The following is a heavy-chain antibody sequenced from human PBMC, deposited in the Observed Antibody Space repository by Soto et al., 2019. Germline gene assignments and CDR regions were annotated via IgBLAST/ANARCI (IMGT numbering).Heavy chain of an antibody. V-gene: IGHV3-11*06. Sequence: GGSLRLSCAASGFTFSDYYMSWIRQAPGKGLEWVSYISSSSSYRNYADSVKGRFTISRDNAKNSLYLQMNSLRADDTAVYYCARAITMIVVVEESFDIWGQGTMVTVSS. CDR1: GFTFSDYY. J-gene: IGHJ3*02. CDR3: ARAITMIVVVEESFDI. D-gene: IGHD3-22*01. CDR2: ISSSSSYR.